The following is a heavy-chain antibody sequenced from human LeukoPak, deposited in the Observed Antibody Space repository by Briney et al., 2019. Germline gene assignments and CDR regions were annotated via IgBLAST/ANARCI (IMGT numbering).Heavy chain of an antibody. Sequence: GGSLRLSCAASGFTFSDYYMSWIRQAPGKGLEWVSYISSSGSTIYYADSVKGRFTISRDNSKNTLYLQMNSLRAEDTAVYYCAKVYPWELGTPQGYYFDYWGQGTLVTVSS. V-gene: IGHV3-11*01. CDR3: AKVYPWELGTPQGYYFDY. J-gene: IGHJ4*02. CDR1: GFTFSDYY. D-gene: IGHD1-26*01. CDR2: ISSSGSTI.